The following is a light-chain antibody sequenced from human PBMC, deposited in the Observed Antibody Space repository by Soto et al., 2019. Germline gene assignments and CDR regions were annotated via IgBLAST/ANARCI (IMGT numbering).Light chain of an antibody. CDR1: QSVSSSY. V-gene: IGKV3-20*01. Sequence: EIVLTQSPGTLSLSPGERATLSCRASQSVSSSYLAWYQQKPGQAPRLLISGASSRPTGIPDRFSGSGSGTDVTLTISRLEPEDFAVYYCQQYGSSPQTFGQGTNLEIK. CDR3: QQYGSSPQT. CDR2: GAS. J-gene: IGKJ2*01.